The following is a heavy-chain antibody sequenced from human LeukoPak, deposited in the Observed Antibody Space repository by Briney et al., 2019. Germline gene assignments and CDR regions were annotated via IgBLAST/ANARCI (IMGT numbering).Heavy chain of an antibody. CDR1: GYTFTSYA. J-gene: IGHJ5*02. CDR3: ARDVMVRGVIITGINWFDP. CDR2: INTSTGNP. Sequence: RASVKVSCKASGYTFTSYAMNWVRQAPGQGLEWMGWINTSTGNPTYAQGFTGRFVFSLDTSVSTAYLQISSLKAEDTAVYYCARDVMVRGVIITGINWFDPWGQGTLVTVSS. D-gene: IGHD3-10*01. V-gene: IGHV7-4-1*02.